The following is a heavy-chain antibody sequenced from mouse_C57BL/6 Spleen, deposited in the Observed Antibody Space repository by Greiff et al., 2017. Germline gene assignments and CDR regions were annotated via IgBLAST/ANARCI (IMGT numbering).Heavy chain of an antibody. D-gene: IGHD2-4*01. Sequence: VKLMESGPGLVAPSQSLSITCTVSGFSLTSYGVDWVRQPPGKGLEWLGVIWGGGSTNYNSAPMSRLSISKDNSKRQVFLKMNSLQTEDTAMYYWAKRYYDEGEIWFAYWGQGTLVTVSA. CDR3: AKRYYDEGEIWFAY. J-gene: IGHJ3*01. V-gene: IGHV2-9*01. CDR2: IWGGGST. CDR1: GFSLTSYG.